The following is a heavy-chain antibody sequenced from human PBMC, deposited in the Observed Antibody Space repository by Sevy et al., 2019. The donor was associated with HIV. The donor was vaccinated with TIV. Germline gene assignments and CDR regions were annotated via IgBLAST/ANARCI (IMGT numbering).Heavy chain of an antibody. V-gene: IGHV4-34*01. CDR1: GGSFSGFY. D-gene: IGHD1-26*01. CDR3: ARGQWEHLY. CDR2: IIPSGNT. J-gene: IGHJ4*02. Sequence: SETLSLTCAVYGGSFSGFYWSWIRQPPGKGLEWFGEIIPSGNTNYNPALKSRATISIETSKNQFSLKLKSVTAADTAMYFCARGQWEHLYWGQGTLVTVSS.